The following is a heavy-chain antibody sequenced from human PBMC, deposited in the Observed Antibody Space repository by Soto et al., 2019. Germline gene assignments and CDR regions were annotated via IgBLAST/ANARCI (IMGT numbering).Heavy chain of an antibody. V-gene: IGHV2-5*02. D-gene: IGHD3-3*01. J-gene: IGHJ4*02. CDR1: GFSLSTSGVG. CDR2: IYWDDDK. Sequence: QITLKESGPTLVKPTQTLTLTCTFSGFSLSTSGVGVGWIRQPPGKALEWLALIYWDDDKRYSPSLKSRLTITKETXXNXVXXTMTNMDPVDTATYYCAHRRHTYYDFWSGYSHFDYWGQGTLVTVSS. CDR3: AHRRHTYYDFWSGYSHFDY.